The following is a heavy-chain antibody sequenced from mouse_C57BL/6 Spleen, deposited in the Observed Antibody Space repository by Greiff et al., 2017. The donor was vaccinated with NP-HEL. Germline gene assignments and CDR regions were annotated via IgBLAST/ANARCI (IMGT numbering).Heavy chain of an antibody. CDR1: GFSLTSYA. CDR3: ARNGRAYYSKYYAMDD. Sequence: VMLVESGPGLVAPSQSLSITCTVSGFSLTSYAISWVRQPPGKGLEWLGVIWTGGGTNYNSAPKSRPSISKDNSKSQVFIKMNSLQTDDTARYYCARNGRAYYSKYYAMDDWGQGTSVTVSS. J-gene: IGHJ4*01. CDR2: IWTGGGT. V-gene: IGHV2-9-1*01. D-gene: IGHD2-5*01.